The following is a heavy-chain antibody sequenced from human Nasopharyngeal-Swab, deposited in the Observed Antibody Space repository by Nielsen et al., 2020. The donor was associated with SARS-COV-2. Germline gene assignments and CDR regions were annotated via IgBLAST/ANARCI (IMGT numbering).Heavy chain of an antibody. J-gene: IGHJ6*03. CDR2: IYHSGST. CDR1: GGSISSSNW. D-gene: IGHD6-13*01. Sequence: GSLRLSCAVSGGSISSSNWWSWVRQPPGKGLEWIGEIYHSGSTNYNPSLKSRVTISVDKSKNQFSLKLSSVTAADTAVYHCARGIAAAGTRFHYYYYYYMDVWGKGTTVTVSS. CDR3: ARGIAAAGTRFHYYYYYYMDV. V-gene: IGHV4-4*02.